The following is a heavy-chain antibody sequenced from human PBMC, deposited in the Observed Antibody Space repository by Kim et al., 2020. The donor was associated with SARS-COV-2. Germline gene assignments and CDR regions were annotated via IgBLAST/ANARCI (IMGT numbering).Heavy chain of an antibody. Sequence: SYNPSLKCRVTISVDTSKNQFSLKLSSVTAADTAVYYCARQSSSWYYFDYWGQGTLVTVSS. J-gene: IGHJ4*02. V-gene: IGHV4-39*01. CDR3: ARQSSSWYYFDY. D-gene: IGHD6-13*01.